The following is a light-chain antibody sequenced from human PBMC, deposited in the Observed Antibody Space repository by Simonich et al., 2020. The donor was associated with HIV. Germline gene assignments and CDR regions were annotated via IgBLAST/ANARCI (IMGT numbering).Light chain of an antibody. CDR1: SSDVGANNF. CDR2: DVS. V-gene: IGLV2-14*03. Sequence: QSALTQPASVSGSPGQSITISCTGTSSDVGANNFVSWYQQHPGKAPKLMIYDVSNRPSGVSNRCSASKSGNTASLTISGLQAEDEADYYCSSYTSSSVVFGGGTKLTVL. CDR3: SSYTSSSVV. J-gene: IGLJ2*01.